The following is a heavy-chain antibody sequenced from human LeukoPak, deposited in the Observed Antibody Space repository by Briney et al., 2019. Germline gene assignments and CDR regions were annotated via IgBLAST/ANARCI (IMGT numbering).Heavy chain of an antibody. V-gene: IGHV3-23*01. CDR2: ISGCGDST. CDR3: AKESSNWYGDWFDP. CDR1: GFIFSSYA. D-gene: IGHD6-13*01. J-gene: IGHJ5*02. Sequence: GGSLRLSCAASGFIFSSYAMSWVRQAPGKGLEWVSAISGCGDSTYYTGSVKGRFTISRDNSKNTLYLQMNSLRAEDTAVYYCAKESSNWYGDWFDPWGQGTLVTVSS.